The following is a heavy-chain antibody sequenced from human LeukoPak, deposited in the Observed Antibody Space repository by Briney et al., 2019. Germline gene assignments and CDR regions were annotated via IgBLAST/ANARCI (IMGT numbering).Heavy chain of an antibody. D-gene: IGHD3-10*02. J-gene: IGHJ6*04. CDR3: AELGITMIGGV. CDR1: GLTFSSYG. V-gene: IGHV3-23*01. CDR2: ISGSGGRI. Sequence: GGSLRLSCAASGLTFSSYGMSWVRQAPGKGLEWVSGISGSGGRIDYADSVKGRFTISRDNAKNSLYLQMNGLRAEDTAVYYCAELGITMIGGVWGKGTTVTISS.